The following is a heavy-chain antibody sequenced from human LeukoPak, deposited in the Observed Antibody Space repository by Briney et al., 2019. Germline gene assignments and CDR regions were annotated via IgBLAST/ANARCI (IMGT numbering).Heavy chain of an antibody. CDR3: ASLSIAVAGLDY. CDR2: IYSGGST. Sequence: PGGSLRLSCAASGFTVSSNYMSWVRQAPGKGLEWVSVIYSGGSTYYADSVKGRFTISRDNSKNTLYLQMNSLRAEDTAVYYCASLSIAVAGLDYWGQGTLVTVSS. CDR1: GFTVSSNY. V-gene: IGHV3-53*01. J-gene: IGHJ4*02. D-gene: IGHD6-19*01.